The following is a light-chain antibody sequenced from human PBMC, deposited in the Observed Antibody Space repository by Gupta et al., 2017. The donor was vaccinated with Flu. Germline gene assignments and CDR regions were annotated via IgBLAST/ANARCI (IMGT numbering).Light chain of an antibody. CDR3: QTLNRCPAT. CDR1: QDIGRC. J-gene: IGKJ4*01. CDR2: AAS. V-gene: IGKV1-9*01. Sequence: PSFLSASVRDRITITCRASQDIGRCLAWYRQKPGEGPELLIYAASTWETGVPSRFSGSGSGTEFTLAISSRQPEDFATYYCQTLNRCPATFGGGTKVEIK.